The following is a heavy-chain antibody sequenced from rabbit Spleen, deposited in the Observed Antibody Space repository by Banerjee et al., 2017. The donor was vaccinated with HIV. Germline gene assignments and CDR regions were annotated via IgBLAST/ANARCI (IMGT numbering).Heavy chain of an antibody. D-gene: IGHD6-1*01. V-gene: IGHV1S40*01. CDR3: ARDDFAFGYAGYGYGT. CDR1: GFSFSRNSY. Sequence: QSLEESGGDLVKPGASLTLTCTASGFSFSRNSYMCWVRQAPGKGLEWIACIYTDGSGATYYATWATGRFTISKSSSTTVTLQMTGLTVADTATYFCARDDFAFGYAGYGYGTWGQGTLVTVS. J-gene: IGHJ4*01. CDR2: IYTDGSGAT.